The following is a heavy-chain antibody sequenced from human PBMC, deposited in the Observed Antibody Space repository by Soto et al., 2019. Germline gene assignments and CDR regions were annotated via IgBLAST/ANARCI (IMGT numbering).Heavy chain of an antibody. CDR2: ISSSGSTI. J-gene: IGHJ6*02. CDR1: GVTFSSYE. CDR3: ARDLAGDELLWFGELLAHYYYYGMDV. D-gene: IGHD3-10*01. V-gene: IGHV3-48*03. Sequence: GGSLRLSCAASGVTFSSYEMNWVRQAPGKGLEWVSYISSSGSTIYYADSVKGRFTISRDNAKNSLYLQMNSLRAEDTAVYYCARDLAGDELLWFGELLAHYYYYGMDVWGQGTRSPSP.